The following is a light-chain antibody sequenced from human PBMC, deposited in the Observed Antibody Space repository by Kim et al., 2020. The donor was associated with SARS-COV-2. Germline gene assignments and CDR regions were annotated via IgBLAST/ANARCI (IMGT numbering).Light chain of an antibody. Sequence: SPGDRATLPCRPSQSVGSSSAWYQQKPGQPSRLLIYAASNRATGIPARFSGSGSGTDFTLTISNLEPEDVAVYYCQQRDNWPLTFGGATKVDIK. CDR2: AAS. CDR3: QQRDNWPLT. V-gene: IGKV3-11*01. J-gene: IGKJ4*01. CDR1: QSVGSS.